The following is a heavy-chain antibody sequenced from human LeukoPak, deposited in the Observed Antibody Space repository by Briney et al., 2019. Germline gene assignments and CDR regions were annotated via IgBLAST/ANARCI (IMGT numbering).Heavy chain of an antibody. CDR1: GFTFSSYW. D-gene: IGHD3-10*01. V-gene: IGHV3-74*01. Sequence: PGGSLRLSCAASGFTFSSYWMHWVRQAPGEGLVWVSRINSDGSSTSYADSVKGRFTISRDNTKNSMYLQMNSLRAEDTAVYYCARDEPGYGEFLLYWGQGTLVTVSS. CDR2: INSDGSST. CDR3: ARDEPGYGEFLLY. J-gene: IGHJ4*02.